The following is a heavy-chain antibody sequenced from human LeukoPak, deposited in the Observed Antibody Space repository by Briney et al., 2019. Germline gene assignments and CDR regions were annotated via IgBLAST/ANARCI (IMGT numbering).Heavy chain of an antibody. CDR1: GFTFDVYA. V-gene: IGHV3-30*03. CDR2: ISSDGGKK. Sequence: GGSLRPSCAASGFTFDVYAMHWVRQAPGKGLEWVAVISSDGGKKSYADSVKGRFTISRDNSKNTLYLQMDSLRVEDTAIYYCARDRAWDYLDSWDQGPLVTVSS. CDR3: ARDRAWDYLDS. D-gene: IGHD1-26*01. J-gene: IGHJ4*02.